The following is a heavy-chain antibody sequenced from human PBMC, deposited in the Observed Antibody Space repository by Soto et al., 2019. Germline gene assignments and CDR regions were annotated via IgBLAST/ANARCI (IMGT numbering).Heavy chain of an antibody. CDR1: GGSITSYY. CDR2: IYYSGST. Sequence: PSETLSLTCTVSGGSITSYYWSWIRKPPGKGLEWIGYIYYSGSTNYNPSLKSRATISVDTSKNQFTLKLSSVTAADTAVYYCARVPWQWLGGYAFDIWGQGTMVTVSS. V-gene: IGHV4-59*01. CDR3: ARVPWQWLGGYAFDI. J-gene: IGHJ3*02. D-gene: IGHD6-19*01.